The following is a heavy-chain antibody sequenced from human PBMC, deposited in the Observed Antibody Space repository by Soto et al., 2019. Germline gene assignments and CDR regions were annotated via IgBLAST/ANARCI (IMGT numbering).Heavy chain of an antibody. CDR1: GGSFSGYY. V-gene: IGHV4-59*13. J-gene: IGHJ4*02. CDR3: ARAHDYDILTGPFGIFDY. CDR2: IYYSGST. D-gene: IGHD3-9*01. Sequence: SETLSLTCAVYGGSFSGYYWSWIRQPPGKELEWIGYIYYSGSTNYNPSLKSRVTISVDTSKNQFSLKLSSVTAADTAVYYCARAHDYDILTGPFGIFDYWGQGTLVTVSS.